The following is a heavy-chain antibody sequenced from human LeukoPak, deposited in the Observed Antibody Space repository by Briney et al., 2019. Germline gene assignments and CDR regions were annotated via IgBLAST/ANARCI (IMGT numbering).Heavy chain of an antibody. V-gene: IGHV4-39*01. CDR3: ARQTPRLQSGY. CDR2: IYYSGTT. CDR1: GGSISSYY. Sequence: PSETLSLTCTVSGGSISSYYWGWIRQPPGKGLEWIGSIYYSGTTYYNPSLKSRVTISVDTSKNQLSLKVTSVTAADTAVYYCARQTPRLQSGYWGQGTLVTVSS. D-gene: IGHD2-15*01. J-gene: IGHJ4*02.